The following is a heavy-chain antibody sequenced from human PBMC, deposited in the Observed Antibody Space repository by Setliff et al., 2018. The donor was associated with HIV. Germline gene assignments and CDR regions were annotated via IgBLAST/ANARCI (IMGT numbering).Heavy chain of an antibody. D-gene: IGHD2-2*01. J-gene: IGHJ4*02. Sequence: PGGSLRLSCAASGFTFSDAWMSWVRQAPGKGLEWIGRIKTISDGATTDYTTPVKGRFTLSRNDSRNTRYLQMNGLESEDTAMYYCATEAQCSSSSCPGTLDSWGQGTLVTVSS. CDR3: ATEAQCSSSSCPGTLDS. V-gene: IGHV3-15*01. CDR1: GFTFSDAW. CDR2: IKTISDGATT.